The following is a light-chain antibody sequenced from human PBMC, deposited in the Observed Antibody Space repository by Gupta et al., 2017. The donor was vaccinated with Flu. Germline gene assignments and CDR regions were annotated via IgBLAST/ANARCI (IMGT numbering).Light chain of an antibody. Sequence: TNFVQWYQQRPGTAPTTVIYEHDQRPAGVPARFSGSVDSSSNSASLTMSGLGTGDEAYYYCQSYDGNTVVFGGGTKLTVL. CDR1: TNF. CDR3: QSYDGNTVV. V-gene: IGLV6-57*02. CDR2: EHD. J-gene: IGLJ2*01.